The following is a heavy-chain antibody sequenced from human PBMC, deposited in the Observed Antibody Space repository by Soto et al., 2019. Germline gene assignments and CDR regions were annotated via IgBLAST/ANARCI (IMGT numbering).Heavy chain of an antibody. V-gene: IGHV2-70*01. CDR1: VFSLSTSGMC. D-gene: IGHD3-10*01. CDR2: IDWDDDK. Sequence: SGPTLVNPTQTLTLTFTFSVFSLSTSGMCVSWIRQPPGKALEWLALIDWDDDKYYSTSLKTRLTISKDTSKNQVVLTMTNMDPVDTATYYCARIFRFGEFNWFDPWGQGTLVTVSS. CDR3: ARIFRFGEFNWFDP. J-gene: IGHJ5*02.